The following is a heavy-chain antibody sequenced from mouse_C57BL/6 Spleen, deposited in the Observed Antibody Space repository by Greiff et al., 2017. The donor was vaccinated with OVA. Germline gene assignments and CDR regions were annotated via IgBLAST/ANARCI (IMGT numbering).Heavy chain of an antibody. CDR2: IDPSDSYT. Sequence: QVQLQQPGAELVKPGASVKLSCKASGYTFTSYWMQWVKQRPGQGLEWIGEIDPSDSYTNYNQKFKGKATLTVDTSSSTAYMQLSSLTSEDSAVYYCARKTLYGSSNWYFDVWGTGTTVTVSS. D-gene: IGHD1-1*01. CDR1: GYTFTSYW. J-gene: IGHJ1*03. CDR3: ARKTLYGSSNWYFDV. V-gene: IGHV1-50*01.